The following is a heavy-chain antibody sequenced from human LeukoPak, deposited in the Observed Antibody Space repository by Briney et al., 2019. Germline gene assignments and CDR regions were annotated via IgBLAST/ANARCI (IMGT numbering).Heavy chain of an antibody. V-gene: IGHV4-4*09. J-gene: IGHJ6*03. CDR1: GGSISSYY. Sequence: SETLSLTCTVSGGSISSYYWSWIRQPPGKGLEWIGYIYTSGSTSYNPSLKSRVTISVDTSKNQFSLKLSSVTAADTAVYYCARHYPPYYYYYYMDVWGKGTTVTVSS. CDR3: ARHYPPYYYYYYMDV. CDR2: IYTSGST. D-gene: IGHD3-10*01.